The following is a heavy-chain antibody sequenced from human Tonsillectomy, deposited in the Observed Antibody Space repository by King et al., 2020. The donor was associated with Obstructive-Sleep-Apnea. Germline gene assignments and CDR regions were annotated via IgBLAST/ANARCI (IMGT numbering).Heavy chain of an antibody. J-gene: IGHJ4*02. V-gene: IGHV3-7*03. CDR1: GFTFSNSW. CDR3: ARDLYFSPIDCYQGSGVFSY. CDR2: IKQDGSEK. D-gene: IGHD2-21*02. Sequence: VQLVESGGGLVQPGGSLRLSCAASGFTFSNSWMSWVRQAPGKGLEWVANIKQDGSEKYYVDSVTGRFTISRDNAKNSLYLQMNSLRAEDTAVYYCARDLYFSPIDCYQGSGVFSYWGQGSLVTVSS.